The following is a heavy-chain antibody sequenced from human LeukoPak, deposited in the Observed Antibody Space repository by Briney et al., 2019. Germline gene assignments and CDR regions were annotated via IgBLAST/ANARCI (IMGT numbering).Heavy chain of an antibody. Sequence: SETLSLTCTVSGGSISSYYWNWVRQPPGKGLEWIGHIYYSGSTNYNSSLKSRVTISVDTSKNQFSLKVSSVTAADTAVYFCARDVYGDYYVDYWGQGTLVTVSS. D-gene: IGHD2-21*02. CDR3: ARDVYGDYYVDY. V-gene: IGHV4-59*01. CDR2: IYYSGST. CDR1: GGSISSYY. J-gene: IGHJ4*02.